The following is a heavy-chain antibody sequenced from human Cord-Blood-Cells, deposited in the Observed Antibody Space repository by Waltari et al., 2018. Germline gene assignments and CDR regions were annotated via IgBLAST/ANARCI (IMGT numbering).Heavy chain of an antibody. J-gene: IGHJ4*02. CDR1: GGSFSGYY. V-gene: IGHV4-34*01. CDR2: INHSGST. D-gene: IGHD6-13*01. CDR3: ARMRNSSSWYYFDY. Sequence: QVQLQQWGAGRLKPSETLSLTCAVYGGSFSGYYWSWLRQPPGKGLEWIGEINHSGSTNYNPSLKSRVTISVDTSKNQFSLKLSSVTAADTAVYYCARMRNSSSWYYFDYWGQGTLVTVSS.